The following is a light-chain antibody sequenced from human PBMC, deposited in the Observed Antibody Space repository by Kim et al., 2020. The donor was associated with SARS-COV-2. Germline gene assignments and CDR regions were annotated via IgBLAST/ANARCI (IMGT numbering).Light chain of an antibody. J-gene: IGKJ2*01. CDR3: QQSYSTPYT. Sequence: DIQMTQSPSSLSASVGDRVTITCRASQSISSYLNWYQQKPGKAPQLLIYAASSLQSGVPSRFSGSGSGTDFTLTISSLQPEDFATYYCQQSYSTPYTFGQGTKLEI. CDR1: QSISSY. V-gene: IGKV1-39*01. CDR2: AAS.